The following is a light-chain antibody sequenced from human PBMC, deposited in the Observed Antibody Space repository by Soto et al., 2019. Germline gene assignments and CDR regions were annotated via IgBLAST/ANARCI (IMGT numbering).Light chain of an antibody. J-gene: IGLJ3*02. CDR1: SSDVGGSNY. V-gene: IGLV2-14*01. CDR3: NSYTSSGTVV. Sequence: QSALTQPASVSGWPGQSITIYCTGTSSDVGGSNYVSWYQLSPGKAPKLLIYDVDRPSGVSNRFSGSKSSNTASLTISGLXAXXXADYYCNSYTSSGTVVFGGGTKLTVL. CDR2: DV.